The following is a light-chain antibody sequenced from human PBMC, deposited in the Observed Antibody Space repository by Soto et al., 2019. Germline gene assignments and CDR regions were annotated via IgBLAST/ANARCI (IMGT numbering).Light chain of an antibody. Sequence: SLLTQPSSVSGSPGQSITIPCPRTSNDIGGYNYVSWYQQFPGKAPKLIIYDVTNRPSGVSFRFSGPKSGNTASLTISGLQAEDEAGYHCSSYSSTSTRRLFGAGTKVTVL. J-gene: IGLJ1*01. CDR3: SSYSSTSTRRL. V-gene: IGLV2-14*03. CDR2: DVT. CDR1: SNDIGGYNY.